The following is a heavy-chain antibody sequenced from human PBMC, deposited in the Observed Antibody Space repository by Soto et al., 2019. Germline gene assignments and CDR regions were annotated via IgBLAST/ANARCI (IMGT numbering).Heavy chain of an antibody. D-gene: IGHD2-2*01. CDR1: GFTFSNYA. CDR3: AKDQSSTWATAPPPAY. CDR2: ISTSGSST. J-gene: IGHJ4*02. V-gene: IGHV3-23*01. Sequence: PGGSLRLCCAAYGFTFSNYAMSCVRQGPGKGLEWVSAISTSGSSTYYADSVKGRFTVSRDNSKNTLYLQMNSLGAEDTALYFCAKDQSSTWATAPPPAYWGQGTLVTVSS.